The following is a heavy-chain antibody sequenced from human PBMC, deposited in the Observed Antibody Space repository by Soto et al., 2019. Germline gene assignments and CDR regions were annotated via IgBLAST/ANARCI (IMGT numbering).Heavy chain of an antibody. Sequence: ASVTVSCQASGYTFTSYAMHWVRQAPGQRLEWMGWINAGNGNTKYSQKFQGRVTITRDTSASTAYMELSSLRSEDTAVYYCARGLGSRFMDDYSNYLSDFDYWGQGTLVTVSS. J-gene: IGHJ4*02. CDR2: INAGNGNT. CDR1: GYTFTSYA. CDR3: ARGLGSRFMDDYSNYLSDFDY. V-gene: IGHV1-3*01. D-gene: IGHD4-4*01.